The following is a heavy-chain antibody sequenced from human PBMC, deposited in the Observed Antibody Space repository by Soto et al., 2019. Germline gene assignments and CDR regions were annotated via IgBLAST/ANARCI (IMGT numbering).Heavy chain of an antibody. CDR1: GGTFSTYT. CDR3: ARGIWVATTADYYLDS. Sequence: SVKVSCKASGGTFSTYTITWVRQAPGQGLEWMGRIIPIIGIINYAQKFQGRVTISADKFTGTAYMELTGLRSEDTALYYCARGIWVATTADYYLDSWGQATLVTVSS. V-gene: IGHV1-69*02. D-gene: IGHD5-12*01. CDR2: IIPIIGII. J-gene: IGHJ4*02.